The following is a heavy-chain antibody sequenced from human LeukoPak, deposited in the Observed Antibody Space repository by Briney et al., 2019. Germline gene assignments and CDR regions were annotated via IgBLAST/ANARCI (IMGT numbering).Heavy chain of an antibody. CDR3: ARTNSRSSNYYYGMDV. J-gene: IGHJ6*02. CDR2: IWYDGSNS. V-gene: IGHV3-33*01. CDR1: GFTFSSYC. D-gene: IGHD6-6*01. Sequence: GRSLRLSCAASGFTFSSYCMHWVRQAPGKGLEWLAVIWYDGSNSYYADSVKGQFTISRDNSKNTLYLQMNSLRAEDTAVYYCARTNSRSSNYYYGMDVWGQGTTVTVSS.